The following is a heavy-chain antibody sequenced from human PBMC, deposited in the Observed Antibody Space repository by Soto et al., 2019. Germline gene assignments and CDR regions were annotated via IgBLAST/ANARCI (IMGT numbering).Heavy chain of an antibody. CDR3: ARDKITGLFDY. V-gene: IGHV4-30-2*01. CDR2: IYHSGST. CDR1: GGSISSGGYS. D-gene: IGHD2-8*02. J-gene: IGHJ4*02. Sequence: SETLSLTCAVSGGSISSGGYSWSWIRQPPGKGLEWIGYIYHSGSTYYNPSLKSRVTISVDRSKNQFSLKLSSVTATDTAVYYCARDKITGLFDYWGQGTLVTVSS.